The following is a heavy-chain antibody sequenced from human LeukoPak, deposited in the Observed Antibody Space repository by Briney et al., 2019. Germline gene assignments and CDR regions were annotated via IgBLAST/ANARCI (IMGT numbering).Heavy chain of an antibody. CDR3: AREERITMVRGNIEPYFDY. Sequence: SVKVSCKASGGTFSSYAISWVRQAPGQGLEWMGGIIPIFGTANYAQKFQGRATITADESTSTAYMELSSLRSEDTAVYYCAREERITMVRGNIEPYFDYWGQGTLVPVSS. CDR1: GGTFSSYA. D-gene: IGHD3-10*01. CDR2: IIPIFGTA. V-gene: IGHV1-69*13. J-gene: IGHJ4*02.